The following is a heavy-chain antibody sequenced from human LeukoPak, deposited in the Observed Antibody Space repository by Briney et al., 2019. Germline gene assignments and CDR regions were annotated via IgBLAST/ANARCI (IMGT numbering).Heavy chain of an antibody. J-gene: IGHJ4*02. V-gene: IGHV3-33*01. Sequence: GGSLRLSCAASGFTFSSYGMHWVRQAPGKGLEWVAAIWYDGSNKYYADSVKGRFTISRDNSKNTLYLQMNSLRAEDTAVYYCARDGKAAEGFDYWGQGTLVTVSS. CDR2: IWYDGSNK. D-gene: IGHD6-25*01. CDR3: ARDGKAAEGFDY. CDR1: GFTFSSYG.